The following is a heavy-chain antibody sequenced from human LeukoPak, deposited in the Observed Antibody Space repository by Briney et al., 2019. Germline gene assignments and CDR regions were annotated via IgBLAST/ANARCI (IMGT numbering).Heavy chain of an antibody. V-gene: IGHV3-23*01. CDR1: GFTFSSYA. Sequence: GGSLRLSCAASGFTFSSYAMSWVRQAPGKGLEWVSAISGSGGSTYYADSVKGRFTISRGNSKNSLYLQMNSLRDEDTAVYYCARDLDDSSGYDYWGQGTLVTVSS. J-gene: IGHJ4*02. CDR2: ISGSGGST. CDR3: ARDLDDSSGYDY. D-gene: IGHD3-22*01.